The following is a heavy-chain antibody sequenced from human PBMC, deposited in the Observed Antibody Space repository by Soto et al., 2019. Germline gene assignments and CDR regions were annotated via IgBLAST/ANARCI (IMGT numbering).Heavy chain of an antibody. CDR1: GFTFSSYG. J-gene: IGHJ4*02. CDR2: IGYDGSNK. Sequence: GGSLRLSCAASGFTFSSYGMHWVRQAPGKGLEWVAVIGYDGSNKYYADSVKGRFTISRDNSKNTLYLQMNSLRAEDTALYYCARDPQYSGSYCLFDYWGQGTLVTVSS. V-gene: IGHV3-33*01. D-gene: IGHD1-26*01. CDR3: ARDPQYSGSYCLFDY.